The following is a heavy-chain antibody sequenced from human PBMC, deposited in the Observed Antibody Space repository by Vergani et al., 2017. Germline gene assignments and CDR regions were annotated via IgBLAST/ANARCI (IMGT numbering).Heavy chain of an antibody. CDR3: ARLAAAGISDAFDI. Sequence: EVMLVQSGAEVKKPGESLKIVCKYSESSFISNEIAWVRQMSGKGLQWMGNIKPIDSKNEYSPSVQGQAIMSLDKSITTAYLQWRSLKASDTAMYYCARLAAAGISDAFDIWGQGTMVTVSS. V-gene: IGHV5-51*03. CDR1: ESSFISNE. J-gene: IGHJ3*02. CDR2: IKPIDSKN. D-gene: IGHD6-13*01.